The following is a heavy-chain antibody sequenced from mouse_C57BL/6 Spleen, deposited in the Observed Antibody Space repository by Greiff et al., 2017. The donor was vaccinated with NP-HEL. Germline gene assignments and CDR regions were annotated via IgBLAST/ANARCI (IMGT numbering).Heavy chain of an antibody. CDR1: GFSLTSYG. CDR3: DRGHSSDYYAMDY. Sequence: VMLVESGPGLVQPSQSLSITCTVSGFSLTSYGVHWVRQSPGKGLEWLGVIWSGGSTDYNAAFISRLSISKDNSKSQVFFKMNSLQADDTAIYYCDRGHSSDYYAMDYWGQGTSVTVSS. CDR2: IWSGGST. V-gene: IGHV2-2*01. D-gene: IGHD3-1*01. J-gene: IGHJ4*01.